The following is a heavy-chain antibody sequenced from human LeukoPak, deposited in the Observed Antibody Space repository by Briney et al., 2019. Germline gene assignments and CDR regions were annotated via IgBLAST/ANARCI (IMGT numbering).Heavy chain of an antibody. Sequence: GESLKISCKGSGYSFTSYGISWVRRAPGQGLEWMGWISAYNGNTNYAQKLQGRVTMTTDTSTSTAYMELRSLRSDDTAVYYCARVPVWFGEFSDYWGQGTLVTVSS. CDR3: ARVPVWFGEFSDY. CDR1: GYSFTSYG. D-gene: IGHD3-10*01. J-gene: IGHJ4*02. CDR2: ISAYNGNT. V-gene: IGHV1-18*01.